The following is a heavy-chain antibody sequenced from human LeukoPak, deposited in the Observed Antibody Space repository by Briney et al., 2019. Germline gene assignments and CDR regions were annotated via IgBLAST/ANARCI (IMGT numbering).Heavy chain of an antibody. J-gene: IGHJ4*02. CDR1: GFAFTTYW. CDR2: ISSDGSRT. V-gene: IGHV3-74*01. CDR3: GRDTGYGYNSYFDY. D-gene: IGHD5-24*01. Sequence: GGSLTLSCAASGFAFTTYWIHWVRQAPGKGLVWFSRISSDGSRTDYADSVKGRFTISRDNAKNTVYLQMNSLRVEDSAVYYCGRDTGYGYNSYFDYWGQGTLVTVSS.